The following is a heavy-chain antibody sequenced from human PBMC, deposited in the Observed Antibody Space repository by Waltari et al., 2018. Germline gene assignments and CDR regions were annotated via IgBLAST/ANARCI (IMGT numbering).Heavy chain of an antibody. V-gene: IGHV1-2*06. CDR3: ARVPSRTYYYYYYGMDV. J-gene: IGHJ6*02. CDR1: GYTFTGYY. Sequence: QVQLVQSGAEVKKPGASVKVPCKASGYTFTGYYMHWVRQAPGQGLEWMGRINPNSGGTNYAQKFQGRVTMTRDTSISTAYMELSRLRSDDTAVYYCARVPSRTYYYYYYGMDVWGQGTTVTVSS. CDR2: INPNSGGT.